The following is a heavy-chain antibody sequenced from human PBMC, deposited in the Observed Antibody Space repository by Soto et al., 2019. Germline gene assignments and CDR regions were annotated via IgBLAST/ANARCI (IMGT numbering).Heavy chain of an antibody. D-gene: IGHD6-13*01. V-gene: IGHV3-7*05. J-gene: IGHJ4*02. CDR2: IKEDGSEQ. CDR3: ARLTAAGGVDQFHY. Sequence: EVQLEESGGGLVQPGGSLRLSCAASGFTFSSYWMTWVRQAPGKGLEGVANIKEDGSEQYQVDSVKGRFTFSRDNARQTLYLKMNSLRVQDTAVYYCARLTAAGGVDQFHYWGQGTRVPVSS. CDR1: GFTFSSYW.